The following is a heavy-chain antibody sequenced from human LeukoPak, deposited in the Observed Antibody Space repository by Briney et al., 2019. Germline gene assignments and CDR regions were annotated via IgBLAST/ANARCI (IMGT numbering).Heavy chain of an antibody. J-gene: IGHJ4*02. D-gene: IGHD6-13*01. CDR3: ARQVGAAADYTWTPNYFDY. CDR1: GGSISSGGYS. CDR2: IYHSGST. V-gene: IGHV4-30-2*01. Sequence: PSETLSLTCAVSGGSISSGGYSWSWIRQPPGKGLEWLGYIYHSGSTYYNPSLKSRVTISVDRSKNQFSLKLSSVTAADTAVYYCARQVGAAADYTWTPNYFDYWGQGTLVTVSS.